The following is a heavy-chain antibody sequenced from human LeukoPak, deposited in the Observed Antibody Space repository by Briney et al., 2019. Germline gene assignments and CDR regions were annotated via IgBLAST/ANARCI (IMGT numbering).Heavy chain of an antibody. J-gene: IGHJ4*02. V-gene: IGHV3-30*04. CDR2: ISYDGSNK. Sequence: GGSLRLSCAASGFTFSSYAMHWVRQAPGKGLEWVAVISYDGSNKYYADSVKGRFTISRDNSKNTLYLQMNSLRAEDTAVYYCARGTHYYDSSGYSVFDYWGQGTLVTVSS. D-gene: IGHD3-22*01. CDR3: ARGTHYYDSSGYSVFDY. CDR1: GFTFSSYA.